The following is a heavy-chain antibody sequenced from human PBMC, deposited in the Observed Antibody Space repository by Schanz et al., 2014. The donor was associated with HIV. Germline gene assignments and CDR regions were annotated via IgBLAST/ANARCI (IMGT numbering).Heavy chain of an antibody. CDR2: ISPDGDTQ. V-gene: IGHV3-30*18. CDR3: AKCYTSSSVFNL. CDR1: GFTFNVYG. J-gene: IGHJ2*01. Sequence: QGQLVESGGGVVRPGRSLRLSCTATGFTFNVYGMHWVRQAPGKGLEWVARISPDGDTQHYADSLKGRFTISRDNFKNTLDLQMDSLRPDDTAVYYCAKCYTSSSVFNLWGRGTLVTVSS. D-gene: IGHD6-6*01.